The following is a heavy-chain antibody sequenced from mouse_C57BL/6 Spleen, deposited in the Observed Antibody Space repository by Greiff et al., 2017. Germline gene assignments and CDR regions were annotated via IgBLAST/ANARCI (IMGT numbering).Heavy chain of an antibody. CDR2: ISSGSSTI. CDR3: AREDDGYYDYFDD. Sequence: EVQLVESGGGLVKPGGSLKLSCAASGFTFSDYGMHWVRQAPEKGLEWVAYISSGSSTIYYADTVKGRFTISRDNAKNTLFLQMTSLRSEDTAMYYCAREDDGYYDYFDDWGQGTTLTVSS. V-gene: IGHV5-17*01. CDR1: GFTFSDYG. J-gene: IGHJ2*01. D-gene: IGHD2-3*01.